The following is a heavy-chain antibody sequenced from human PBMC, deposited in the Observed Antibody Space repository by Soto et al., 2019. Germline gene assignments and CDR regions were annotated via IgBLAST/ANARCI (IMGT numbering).Heavy chain of an antibody. Sequence: PGGSLRLSCAASGFTISSNAMYWVRQAPGKGLEWVSEISDRGDTTHYADSVKGRFTISRDTSKNTLYLQLNTLRADDTAVYYCAKDKPGTTSFDYWRQGALVTVSS. J-gene: IGHJ4*02. CDR1: GFTISSNA. V-gene: IGHV3-23*01. CDR3: AKDKPGTTSFDY. CDR2: ISDRGDTT. D-gene: IGHD1-1*01.